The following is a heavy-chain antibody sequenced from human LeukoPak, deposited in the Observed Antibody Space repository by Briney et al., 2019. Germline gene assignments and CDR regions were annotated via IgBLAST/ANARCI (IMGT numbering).Heavy chain of an antibody. CDR3: ARDGYCGGDCYIYFDY. CDR1: GFTFSSYA. CDR2: ISYDGSNK. V-gene: IGHV3-30*04. J-gene: IGHJ4*02. D-gene: IGHD2-21*02. Sequence: GRSLRLSCAASGFTFSSYAMHWVRQAPGKGLEWVAVISYDGSNKYYADSVKGRFTISRDNSKNTLYLQMNSLRAEDTAVYYCARDGYCGGDCYIYFDYWGQGTLVTVSS.